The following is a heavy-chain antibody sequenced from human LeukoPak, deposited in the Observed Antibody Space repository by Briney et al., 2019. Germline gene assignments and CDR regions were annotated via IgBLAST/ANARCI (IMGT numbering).Heavy chain of an antibody. V-gene: IGHV3-48*01. J-gene: IGHJ6*02. D-gene: IGHD6-19*01. CDR1: GFTFSSYS. CDR3: ARDISGRLQWLVPRYYYGMDV. CDR2: ISSSGSTI. Sequence: GGSLRLSCAASGFTFSSYSMNWVRQAPGKGLEWVSYISSSGSTIYYADSVKGRFTISRDNAKNSLYLQMNSLRAEDTAVYYCARDISGRLQWLVPRYYYGMDVWGQGTTVTVSS.